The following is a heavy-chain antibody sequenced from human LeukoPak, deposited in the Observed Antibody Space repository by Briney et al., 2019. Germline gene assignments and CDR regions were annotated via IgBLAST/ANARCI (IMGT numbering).Heavy chain of an antibody. CDR3: AKAHQILWFGELLSPAFDY. CDR1: GFTFSSYS. D-gene: IGHD3-10*01. V-gene: IGHV3-21*04. J-gene: IGHJ4*02. CDR2: ISSSSSYI. Sequence: GGSLRLSCAASGFTFSSYSMNWVRQAPGKGLEWVSSISSSSSYIYYADSVKGRFTISRDNAKNTLYLQMNSLRAEDTAVYYCAKAHQILWFGELLSPAFDYWGQGTLVTVSS.